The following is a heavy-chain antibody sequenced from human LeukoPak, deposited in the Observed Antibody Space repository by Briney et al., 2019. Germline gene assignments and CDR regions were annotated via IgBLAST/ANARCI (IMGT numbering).Heavy chain of an antibody. CDR3: ARLGLTMAPYYYYYMDV. Sequence: PSETLSLTCTVSGGSISSSSYYWGWIRQPPGKGLEWIGSIYYSGSTYYNPSLKSRVTISVDTSKNQFSLKLSSVTAADTAVYYCARLGLTMAPYYYYYMDVWGKGTTVTISS. D-gene: IGHD3-10*01. CDR2: IYYSGST. J-gene: IGHJ6*03. CDR1: GGSISSSSYY. V-gene: IGHV4-39*07.